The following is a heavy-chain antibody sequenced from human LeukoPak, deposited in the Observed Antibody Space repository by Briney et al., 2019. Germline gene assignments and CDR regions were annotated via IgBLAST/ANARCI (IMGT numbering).Heavy chain of an antibody. D-gene: IGHD3-22*01. CDR2: ISNDGGGT. J-gene: IGHJ5*02. V-gene: IGHV3-23*01. Sequence: GGSLRLSCAASGFIFNNYGLIWVRQAPGKGLEWVSAISNDGGGTQYADFVEGRFTISRDNSKNTLFLQMSSLRAEDTALYYCAKGSSGYFADLWGQGALVTVSS. CDR1: GFIFNNYG. CDR3: AKGSSGYFADL.